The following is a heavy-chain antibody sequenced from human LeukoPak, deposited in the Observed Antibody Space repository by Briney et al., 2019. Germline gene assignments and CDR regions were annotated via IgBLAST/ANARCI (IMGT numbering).Heavy chain of an antibody. J-gene: IGHJ4*02. Sequence: SGTLSLTCAVSGGSISSSNWWSWVRQPPGKGLEWIGEIYHSGSTNYNPSLKSRVTISVDKSKNQFSLKLSSVTAADTAVYYCARCYYDSSGYLDYWGQGTLVTVSS. CDR3: ARCYYDSSGYLDY. CDR2: IYHSGST. V-gene: IGHV4-4*02. D-gene: IGHD3-22*01. CDR1: GGSISSSNW.